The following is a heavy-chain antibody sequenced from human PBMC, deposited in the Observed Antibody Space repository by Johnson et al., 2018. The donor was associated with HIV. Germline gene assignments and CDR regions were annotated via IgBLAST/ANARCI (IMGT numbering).Heavy chain of an antibody. D-gene: IGHD3-16*01. Sequence: MLLVESGGGLIQPGGSLRLSCAASGFTVSSNYMSWVRQAPGKGLEWVSVIYSGGSTYYADSVTGRFTISRDNSKNTLYLQMNSLRAEDTAVYYCAREFGDLRAFDIWGQGTMVTVSS. J-gene: IGHJ3*02. CDR2: IYSGGST. CDR1: GFTVSSNY. V-gene: IGHV3-53*01. CDR3: AREFGDLRAFDI.